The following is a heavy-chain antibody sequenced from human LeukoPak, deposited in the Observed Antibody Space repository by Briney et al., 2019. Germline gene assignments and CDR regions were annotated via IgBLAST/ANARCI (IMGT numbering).Heavy chain of an antibody. CDR2: INSDGSRT. CDR1: GFTFSSYW. Sequence: GGSLRLSCAASGFTFSSYWMHWVRQAPGKGLVWVSRINSDGSRTSYADSVKGRFTISRDNAKNTLYLQMNSLRAEDTAVYYCARATLFTDAFDIWGQGTMVTVSS. V-gene: IGHV3-74*01. CDR3: ARATLFTDAFDI. J-gene: IGHJ3*02. D-gene: IGHD3-10*01.